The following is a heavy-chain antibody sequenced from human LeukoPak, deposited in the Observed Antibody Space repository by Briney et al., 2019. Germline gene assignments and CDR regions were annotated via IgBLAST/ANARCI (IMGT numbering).Heavy chain of an antibody. Sequence: GGSLRLSCAAYGFTFSSYGMHWVRQAPGKGLEWVAFIRYDGSNKYYADSVKGRFTISRDNSKNTLYLQMNSLRAEDTAVYYCAKDLGFLATRSVDYWGQGTLVTVSS. V-gene: IGHV3-30*02. J-gene: IGHJ4*02. CDR2: IRYDGSNK. CDR3: AKDLGFLATRSVDY. CDR1: GFTFSSYG. D-gene: IGHD3-16*01.